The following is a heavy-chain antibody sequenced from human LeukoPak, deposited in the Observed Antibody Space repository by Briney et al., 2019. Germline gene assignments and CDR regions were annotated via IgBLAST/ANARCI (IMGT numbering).Heavy chain of an antibody. Sequence: GASVKVSCKASGYTFTGYYIHWVRQAPAQGLEWMGWINPNSGGTNYAQKLQGRVTMTRDTSISTAYLELSRLRSDAMAVYYCARVEERFWNQGCKNRFDCWRQGSLVSDSS. CDR3: ARVEERFWNQGCKNRFDC. D-gene: IGHD1-1*01. V-gene: IGHV1-2*02. CDR1: GYTFTGYY. CDR2: INPNSGGT. J-gene: IGHJ5*01.